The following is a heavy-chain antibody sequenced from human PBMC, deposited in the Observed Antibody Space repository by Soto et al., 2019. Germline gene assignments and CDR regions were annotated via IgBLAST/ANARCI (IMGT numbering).Heavy chain of an antibody. CDR1: GGSISGYY. CDR3: ARGGVAARKGTWFDP. CDR2: IHYSGST. V-gene: IGHV4-59*01. Sequence: SETLSLTCTVSGGSISGYYWGWIRQPPVKGLEWIGYIHYSGSTNYNPSLRSRVTISLDTPNNQFSLKVNSMTAADTAIYYCARGGVAARKGTWFDPWGQGTLVTVS. J-gene: IGHJ5*02. D-gene: IGHD6-25*01.